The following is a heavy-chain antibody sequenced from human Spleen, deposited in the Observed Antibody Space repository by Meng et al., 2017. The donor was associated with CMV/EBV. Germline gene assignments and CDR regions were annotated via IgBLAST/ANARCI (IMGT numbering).Heavy chain of an antibody. D-gene: IGHD3-10*01. CDR1: GYTFTGYY. J-gene: IGHJ5*02. CDR3: ARDQLSYYGSGKRGFDP. Sequence: ASVKVSCKASGYTFTGYYMHWVRQAPGQGLEWMGWINPNSGGTNYAQKFQGRVTMTRDTSISTAYMGLSRLRSDDTAVYYCARDQLSYYGSGKRGFDPWGQGTLVTVSS. V-gene: IGHV1-2*02. CDR2: INPNSGGT.